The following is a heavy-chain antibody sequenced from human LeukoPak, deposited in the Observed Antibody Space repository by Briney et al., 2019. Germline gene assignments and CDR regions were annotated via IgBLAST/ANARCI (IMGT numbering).Heavy chain of an antibody. CDR1: GGSISSHY. CDR2: IHNSGSP. Sequence: SETLSLTCTVSGGSISSHYWSWIRQPPGKGLEWIGNIHNSGSPNYNPSPKSRVTISVDTSKNQFSLRLTSVTAADTAVYYCARGYCGGGTCYRFAMDVWGQGTTVTVSS. D-gene: IGHD2-15*01. CDR3: ARGYCGGGTCYRFAMDV. V-gene: IGHV4-59*11. J-gene: IGHJ6*02.